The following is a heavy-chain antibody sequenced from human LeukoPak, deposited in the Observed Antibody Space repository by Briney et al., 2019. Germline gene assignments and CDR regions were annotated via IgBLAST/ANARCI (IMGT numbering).Heavy chain of an antibody. Sequence: ASVKVSCKASGYTFTSYGISWVRQAPGQGLEWMGWISAYNGNTNYAQKLQGRVTMNTDTYTSTAYIELRTLRSDDTAVYYCARDKYYYYGSGSYDDTFAYWGQGTLVTVSS. J-gene: IGHJ4*02. CDR1: GYTFTSYG. CDR3: ARDKYYYYGSGSYDDTFAY. CDR2: ISAYNGNT. D-gene: IGHD3-10*01. V-gene: IGHV1-18*04.